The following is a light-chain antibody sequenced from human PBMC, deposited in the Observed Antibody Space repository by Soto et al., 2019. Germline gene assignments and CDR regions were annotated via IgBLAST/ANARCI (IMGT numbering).Light chain of an antibody. CDR2: GAS. V-gene: IGKV3-20*01. CDR3: QQYAASPRT. Sequence: EIVLTQSPGTLSLSPRERATLSCRASQSVSSNYVAWYQHKVGQAPRPLIYGASNRAAGIPDRFSGSGSGTDFTLTISRLEPEDFALYYCQQYAASPRTFGQGAQVEF. CDR1: QSVSSNY. J-gene: IGKJ1*01.